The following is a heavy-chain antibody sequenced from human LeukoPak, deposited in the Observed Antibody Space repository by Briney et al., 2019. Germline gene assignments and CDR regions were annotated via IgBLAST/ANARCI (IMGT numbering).Heavy chain of an antibody. D-gene: IGHD3-10*01. CDR2: IYHSGST. V-gene: IGHV4-30-2*01. CDR1: GGSISSGGYS. J-gene: IGHJ3*02. CDR3: ARGVLLWFGELPDAFDI. Sequence: SQTLSLTCAVSGGSISSGGYSWSWIRQPPGKGLEWIGYIYHSGSTYYNPSLKSRVTIPVDRSKNQFSLKLSSVTAADTAVYYCARGVLLWFGELPDAFDIWGQGTMVTVSS.